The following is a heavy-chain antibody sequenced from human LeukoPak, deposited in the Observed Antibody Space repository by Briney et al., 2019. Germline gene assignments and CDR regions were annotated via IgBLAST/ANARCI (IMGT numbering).Heavy chain of an antibody. J-gene: IGHJ5*02. CDR1: GFTFSSYA. CDR2: ISGSGGST. CDR3: AKAPNTSNWSNNWFDP. V-gene: IGHV3-23*01. D-gene: IGHD6-13*01. Sequence: GGSLRLSCAASGFTFSSYATTWVRQAPGKGLEWVSAISGSGGSTYYADSVKGRFAISRDNSKNTVFLQMNSLRAEETAIYYCAKAPNTSNWSNNWFDPWGQGTLVTVSS.